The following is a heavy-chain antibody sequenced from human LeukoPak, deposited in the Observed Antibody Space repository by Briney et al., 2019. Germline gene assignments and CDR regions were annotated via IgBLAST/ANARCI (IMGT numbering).Heavy chain of an antibody. J-gene: IGHJ4*02. CDR2: ISAYNGNT. CDR3: ASGKEMATIDY. V-gene: IGHV1-18*01. Sequence: SVKVSCKASGYTFTSYGISWVRQAPGQGREWMGWISAYNGNTNYAQKLQGRVTMTRDTSISTAYMELSRLRSDDTAVYYCASGKEMATIDYWGQGTLVTVSS. CDR1: GYTFTSYG. D-gene: IGHD5-24*01.